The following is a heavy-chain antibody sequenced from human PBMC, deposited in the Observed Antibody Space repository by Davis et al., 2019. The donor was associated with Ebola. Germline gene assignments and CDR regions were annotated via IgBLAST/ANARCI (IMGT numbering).Heavy chain of an antibody. D-gene: IGHD6-13*01. CDR2: ISSNGGST. J-gene: IGHJ5*02. Sequence: GESLKISCAASGFTFSSYAMHWVRQAPGKGLKYVSAISSNGGSTYYANSVKGRFTISRDNSKNTLYLQMGSLRAEDMAVYYCARGIAAAGYNWFDPWGQGTLVTVSS. CDR3: ARGIAAAGYNWFDP. CDR1: GFTFSSYA. V-gene: IGHV3-64*01.